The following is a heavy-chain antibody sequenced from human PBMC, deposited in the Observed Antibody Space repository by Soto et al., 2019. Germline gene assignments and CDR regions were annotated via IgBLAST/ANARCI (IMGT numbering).Heavy chain of an antibody. V-gene: IGHV1-46*01. Sequence: QVQLVQSGAEVKKPGASVKVSCKASGYTFTAYYMHWVRQAHGQGLEWMGIIDPSGGSTSNSQKFQGRVTMTRDTSASTVYMELNSLRSEDTAVFYCAGDRGHYYRSDAFDIWGKGTMVTVSS. CDR2: IDPSGGST. D-gene: IGHD1-26*01. CDR1: GYTFTAYY. CDR3: AGDRGHYYRSDAFDI. J-gene: IGHJ3*02.